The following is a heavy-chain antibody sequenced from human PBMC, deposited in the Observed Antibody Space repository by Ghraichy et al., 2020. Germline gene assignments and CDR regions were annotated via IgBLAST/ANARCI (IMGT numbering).Heavy chain of an antibody. D-gene: IGHD6-19*01. V-gene: IGHV1-69*04. Sequence: SVKVSCKASGGTFSSYAISWVRQAPGQGLEWMGRIIPILGIANYAQKFQGRVTITADKSTSTAYMELSSLRSEDTAVYYCAREGDDGSGHSYYFDYWGQGTLVTVSS. CDR2: IIPILGIA. CDR3: AREGDDGSGHSYYFDY. J-gene: IGHJ4*02. CDR1: GGTFSSYA.